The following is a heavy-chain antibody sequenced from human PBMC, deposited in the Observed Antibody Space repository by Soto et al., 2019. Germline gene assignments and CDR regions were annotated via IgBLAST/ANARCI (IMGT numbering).Heavy chain of an antibody. Sequence: QVQLVQSGAEVKKPGSSVKVSCKASGGTFSSYAISWVRQAPGQGLEWMGGIIPIFGTANYAQNFQGRVTITADESTSTAYVVLSSLRSEDTAVYYCARDSIPTAGADYWGQGTLVTVSS. V-gene: IGHV1-69*01. CDR3: ARDSIPTAGADY. D-gene: IGHD2-21*02. CDR1: GGTFSSYA. J-gene: IGHJ4*02. CDR2: IIPIFGTA.